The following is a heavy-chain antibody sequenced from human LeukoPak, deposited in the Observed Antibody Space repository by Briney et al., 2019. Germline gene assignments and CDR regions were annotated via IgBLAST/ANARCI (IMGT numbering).Heavy chain of an antibody. CDR1: GFTFTDSY. Sequence: GGSLRLSCAASGFTFTDSYMTWVRQAPGKGLEWLSYISGSGDDTNYADSVRGRFTISRDNAKNSLYLQMNSLRAEDTAVYYCAELGITMIGGVWGKGTTVTISS. J-gene: IGHJ6*04. CDR2: ISGSGDDT. V-gene: IGHV3-11*06. D-gene: IGHD3-10*02. CDR3: AELGITMIGGV.